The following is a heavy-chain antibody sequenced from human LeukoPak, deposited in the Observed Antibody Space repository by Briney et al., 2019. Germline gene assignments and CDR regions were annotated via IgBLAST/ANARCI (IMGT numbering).Heavy chain of an antibody. CDR1: GFTFSSYW. Sequence: PGGSLRLSCAASGFTFSSYWMSWVRQAPGKGLEWVANIKQDGSEKYYVDSVKGRFTISRDNAKNSLYLLMNSLRAEDTAVYYCARNYYDITPWFDPWGQGTLVTGSS. CDR3: ARNYYDITPWFDP. D-gene: IGHD3-22*01. J-gene: IGHJ5*02. CDR2: IKQDGSEK. V-gene: IGHV3-7*01.